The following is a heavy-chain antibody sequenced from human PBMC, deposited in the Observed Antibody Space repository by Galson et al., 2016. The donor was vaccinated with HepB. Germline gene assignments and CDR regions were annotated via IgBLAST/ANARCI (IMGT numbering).Heavy chain of an antibody. CDR1: GGAISTYY. D-gene: IGHD3-16*01. J-gene: IGHJ3*02. V-gene: IGHV4-59*01. Sequence: TLSLTCTVSGGAISTYYWTWIRQPPGKGLEWIGYIYYTVGTTYNPSLMSRVSMSVDASKNQFSLKLNSVTAADTAIYFCARGLGDAFDIWGQGTMVTVSS. CDR2: IYYTVGT. CDR3: ARGLGDAFDI.